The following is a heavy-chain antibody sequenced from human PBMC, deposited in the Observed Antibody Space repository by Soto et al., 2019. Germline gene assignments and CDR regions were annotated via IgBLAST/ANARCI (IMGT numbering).Heavy chain of an antibody. CDR1: GGSISSYY. V-gene: IGHV4-59*08. J-gene: IGHJ6*03. CDR3: ARTVAEFPYYYYYMDV. D-gene: IGHD2-21*01. Sequence: SETLSLTCTVSGGSISSYYWSWIRQPPGKGLEWIGYIYYSGSTNYNPSLKSRVTISVDTSKNQFSLKLSSMTAADTAVYYCARTVAEFPYYYYYMDVWGKGTTVTVSS. CDR2: IYYSGST.